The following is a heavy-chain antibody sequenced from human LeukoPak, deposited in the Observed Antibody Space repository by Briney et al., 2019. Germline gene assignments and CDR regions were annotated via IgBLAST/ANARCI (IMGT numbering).Heavy chain of an antibody. Sequence: ASVTVSCKASGYTFTSYGISWVRQAPGQGLEWMGWISAYNGNTNYAQKLQGRVTMTTDTSTSTAYMELRSLRSDDTAVYYCARRLAYCGGDCYNDYWGQGTLVTVSS. D-gene: IGHD2-21*02. J-gene: IGHJ4*02. CDR3: ARRLAYCGGDCYNDY. CDR2: ISAYNGNT. V-gene: IGHV1-18*01. CDR1: GYTFTSYG.